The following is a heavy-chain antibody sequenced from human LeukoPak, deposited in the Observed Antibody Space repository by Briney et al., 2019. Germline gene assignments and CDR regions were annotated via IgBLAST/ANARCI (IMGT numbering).Heavy chain of an antibody. CDR3: ARSGRGTYYYFDY. D-gene: IGHD1-26*01. J-gene: IGHJ4*02. CDR1: GYTFTSYG. V-gene: IGHV1-18*01. Sequence: GASVKVSCKPSGYTFTSYGISWVRQAPGQGREWMGWVSAYNGNTNYAQKLQGRVTMTTDTSTGTAYMELRSLRSDDTAVYYCARSGRGTYYYFDYWGQGTLVTVSS. CDR2: VSAYNGNT.